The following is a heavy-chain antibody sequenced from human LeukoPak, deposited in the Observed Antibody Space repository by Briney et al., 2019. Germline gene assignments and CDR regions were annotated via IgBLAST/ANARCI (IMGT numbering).Heavy chain of an antibody. Sequence: GGSLRLSCASSGFTFSRYEMNWVRQAPGKGLEWVSYISASTTTTYYRDSVKGRFTISRDNAKNSLHLQMSSLRDEDTAIYYCAKATDTYGYLFDQWGQGTLVTVSS. CDR1: GFTFSRYE. V-gene: IGHV3-48*03. CDR3: AKATDTYGYLFDQ. CDR2: ISASTTTT. D-gene: IGHD5-18*01. J-gene: IGHJ4*02.